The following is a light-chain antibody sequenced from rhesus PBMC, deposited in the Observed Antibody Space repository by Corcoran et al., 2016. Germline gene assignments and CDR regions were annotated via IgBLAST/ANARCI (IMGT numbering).Light chain of an antibody. Sequence: DIQMTQSPSSLSASVGDTVTITCRASQGISSYLNWFQQKPGKAPKLLLYAASSWETGVPSRFRGSGYWTEFTLTISSLQPEDFAVYYCLQHDHYPFTFGPGTKLDIK. CDR1: QGISSY. V-gene: IGKV1-28*01. CDR2: AAS. J-gene: IGKJ3*01. CDR3: LQHDHYPFT.